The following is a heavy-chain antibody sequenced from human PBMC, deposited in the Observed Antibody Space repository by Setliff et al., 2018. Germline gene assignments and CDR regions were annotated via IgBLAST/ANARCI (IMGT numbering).Heavy chain of an antibody. D-gene: IGHD1-26*01. Sequence: SETLSLTCAVSGYSISSGYYWGWIRQPPGKGLEWIGEIYHSGNINYNPSLKSRVTISVDKSKDQFSLKLNSVTAADTAIYYCARGGSGSYPFDYWGQGTLVTVSS. CDR1: GYSISSGYY. J-gene: IGHJ4*02. CDR3: ARGGSGSYPFDY. CDR2: IYHSGNI. V-gene: IGHV4-38-2*01.